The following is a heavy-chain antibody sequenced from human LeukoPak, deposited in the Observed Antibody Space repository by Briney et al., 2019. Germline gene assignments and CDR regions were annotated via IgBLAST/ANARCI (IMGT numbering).Heavy chain of an antibody. CDR3: ARDRLGAYCGGDCYSGYYYYYYGMDV. CDR1: GFTFSSYW. V-gene: IGHV3-74*01. Sequence: PGGSLRLSCAASGFTFSSYWMHWVRQAPGKGLVWVSRLNSGGSSTSYADSVKGRFTISRENAKNTLYLQMNSLRAEDTAVYYCARDRLGAYCGGDCYSGYYYYYYGMDVWGQGTTVTVSS. CDR2: LNSGGSST. J-gene: IGHJ6*02. D-gene: IGHD2-21*02.